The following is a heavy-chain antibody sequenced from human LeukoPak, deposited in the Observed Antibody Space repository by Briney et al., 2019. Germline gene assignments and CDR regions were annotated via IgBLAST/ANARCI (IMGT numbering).Heavy chain of an antibody. J-gene: IGHJ5*02. Sequence: SETLSLTCTVSGGSISSGGYYWSWIRQHPGKGLEWIGYIYYSGSTYYNPSLKSRVTISVDTSKNQFSLKLSSVTAADTAVYYCARSDYVWGSYLSWFDPWGQGTLVTVSS. CDR2: IYYSGST. V-gene: IGHV4-31*03. CDR1: GGSISSGGYY. CDR3: ARSDYVWGSYLSWFDP. D-gene: IGHD3-16*02.